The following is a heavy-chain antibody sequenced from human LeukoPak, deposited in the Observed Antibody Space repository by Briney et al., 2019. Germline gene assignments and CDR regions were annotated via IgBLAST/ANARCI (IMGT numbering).Heavy chain of an antibody. V-gene: IGHV3-72*01. D-gene: IGHD3-3*01. CDR3: AKSFFWSGYYYAMDA. Sequence: PGGSLRLSCAASGSTLSDHFVDWVRQAPGQGLEWVGRSRNKINSYTTEYAASVRGRFTISRDDSENSLYLQMNSLKTEDTAVYYCAKSFFWSGYYYAMDAWGQGTTVTVSS. J-gene: IGHJ6*02. CDR1: GSTLSDHF. CDR2: SRNKINSYTT.